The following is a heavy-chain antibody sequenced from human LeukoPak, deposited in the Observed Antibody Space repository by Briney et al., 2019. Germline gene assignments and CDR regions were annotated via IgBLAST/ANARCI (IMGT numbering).Heavy chain of an antibody. CDR3: ARRERLGYSYGRGTVDI. CDR1: GFLVSSNY. CDR2: IYSDGTG. Sequence: GGSLRLSCAASGFLVSSNYMSWVRQAPGKGLEWVSLIYSDGTGYYADSVKGRFTISRDNSKNTLYLQMNSLRAEDTAVYYCARRERLGYSYGRGTVDIWGQGTMVTVSS. D-gene: IGHD5-18*01. J-gene: IGHJ3*02. V-gene: IGHV3-66*01.